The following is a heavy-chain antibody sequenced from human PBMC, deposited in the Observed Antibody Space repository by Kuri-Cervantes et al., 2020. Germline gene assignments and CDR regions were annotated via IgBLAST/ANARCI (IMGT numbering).Heavy chain of an antibody. CDR3: ARSSPVGEGQQWLWVYGMDV. Sequence: SVKVSCKASGGTFSSYAISWVRQAPGQGLEWMGGVIPIFGTANYAQKFQGRVTITADESTSTAYMELSRLRSDDTAVYYCARSSPVGEGQQWLWVYGMDVWGQGTTVTVSS. CDR2: VIPIFGTA. D-gene: IGHD6-19*01. CDR1: GGTFSSYA. V-gene: IGHV1-69*13. J-gene: IGHJ6*02.